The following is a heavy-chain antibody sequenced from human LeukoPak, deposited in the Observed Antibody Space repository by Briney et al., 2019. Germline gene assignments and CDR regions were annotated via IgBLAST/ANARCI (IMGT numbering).Heavy chain of an antibody. CDR2: IDSSGDYT. CDR1: GFTFSTHA. Sequence: GGSPRLSCAASGFTFSTHAMTWVRQAPGKGLEWVSSIDSSGDYTFYADSVKGRFTISRDNSKDTLYLQLSGLRAEDTAIYYCGKEFSSGWFFWGQGTLVSVSS. D-gene: IGHD6-13*01. CDR3: GKEFSSGWFF. J-gene: IGHJ4*02. V-gene: IGHV3-23*01.